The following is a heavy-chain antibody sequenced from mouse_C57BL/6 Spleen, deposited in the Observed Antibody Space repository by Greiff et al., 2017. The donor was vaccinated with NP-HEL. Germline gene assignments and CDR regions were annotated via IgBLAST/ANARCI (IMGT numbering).Heavy chain of an antibody. D-gene: IGHD1-1*01. Sequence: QVQLKQSGPELVKPGASVKLSCKASGYTFTSYDINWVKQRPGQGLEWIGGIYPRDGSTNYNEKFKGKATLTVDTSSSTAYMQLHSLTSEDSAVYCCARRGGVDAKGYFDVWGTGTTVTVSS. CDR2: IYPRDGST. J-gene: IGHJ1*03. CDR3: ARRGGVDAKGYFDV. V-gene: IGHV1-85*01. CDR1: GYTFTSYD.